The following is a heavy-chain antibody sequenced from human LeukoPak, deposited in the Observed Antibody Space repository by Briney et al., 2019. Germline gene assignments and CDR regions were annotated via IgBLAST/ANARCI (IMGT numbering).Heavy chain of an antibody. CDR2: ISSSSSTI. V-gene: IGHV3-48*01. Sequence: ETLSLTCTVSGGSISSSSYNWGWIRQPPGKGLEWVSYISSSSSTIYYADSVKGRFTISRDNAKNSLYLQMNSLRAEDTAVYYCARDFDYDFWSGYSVTPSMGYFDYWGQGTLVTVSS. D-gene: IGHD3-3*01. CDR3: ARDFDYDFWSGYSVTPSMGYFDY. CDR1: GGSISSSS. J-gene: IGHJ4*02.